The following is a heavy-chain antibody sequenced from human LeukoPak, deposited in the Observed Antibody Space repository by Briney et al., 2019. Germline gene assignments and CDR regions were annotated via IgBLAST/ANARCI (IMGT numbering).Heavy chain of an antibody. CDR1: GGSISSYY. D-gene: IGHD3-22*01. V-gene: IGHV4-59*08. CDR3: ARLKYYYDSSGYPRDY. Sequence: SETLSLTCTVSGGSISSYYLSWIRQPPGKGLEWIGDIYYSGSTNYNPSLKSRVTISVDTSKNQFSLKLSSVTAADTAVYYCARLKYYYDSSGYPRDYWGQGTLVTVSS. CDR2: IYYSGST. J-gene: IGHJ4*02.